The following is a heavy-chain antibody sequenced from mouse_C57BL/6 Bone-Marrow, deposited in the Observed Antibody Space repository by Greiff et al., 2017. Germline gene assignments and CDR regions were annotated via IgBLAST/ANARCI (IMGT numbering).Heavy chain of an antibody. CDR2: INPNNGGT. D-gene: IGHD2-4*01. CDR1: GYTFTDYY. CDR3: ASRSYYDYDFDY. Sequence: VQLQQSGPELVKPGASVKISCKASGYTFTDYYMNWVKQSHGKSLEWIGDINPNNGGTSYNQKFKGKATLTVDKSSSTAYMELRSLTSEDSAVYYCASRSYYDYDFDYWGQGTTLTVSS. J-gene: IGHJ2*01. V-gene: IGHV1-26*01.